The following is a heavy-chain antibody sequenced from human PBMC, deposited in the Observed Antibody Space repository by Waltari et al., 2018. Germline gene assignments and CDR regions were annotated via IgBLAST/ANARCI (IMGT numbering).Heavy chain of an antibody. Sequence: QVQLVESGGGVVQPGRSLRLSCAASGFTFSSYGMHWVRQAPGKGLEWVAVISYDGSNKYDADSVKGRFTISRDNSKNTLYLQMNSLRAEDTAVYYCAKGGPLYGYKGADYYGMDVWGQGTTVTVSS. CDR1: GFTFSSYG. J-gene: IGHJ6*02. CDR2: ISYDGSNK. V-gene: IGHV3-30*18. D-gene: IGHD5-12*01. CDR3: AKGGPLYGYKGADYYGMDV.